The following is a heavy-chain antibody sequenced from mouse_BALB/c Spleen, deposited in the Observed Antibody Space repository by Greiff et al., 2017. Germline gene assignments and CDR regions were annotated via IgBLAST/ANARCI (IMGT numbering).Heavy chain of an antibody. CDR1: GYSFTSYY. Sequence: EVQLQQSGPELMKPGASVKISCKASGYSFTSYYMHWVQQSHGKSLEWIGYIDPFNGGTSYNQKFKGKATLTVDKSSSTAYMHLSSLTSEDSAVYYCARDITTATDYWGQGTSVTVSS. J-gene: IGHJ4*01. V-gene: IGHV1-28*01. D-gene: IGHD1-1*01. CDR2: IDPFNGGT. CDR3: ARDITTATDY.